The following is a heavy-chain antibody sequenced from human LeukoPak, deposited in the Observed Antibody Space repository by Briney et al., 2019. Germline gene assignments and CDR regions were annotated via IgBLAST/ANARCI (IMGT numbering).Heavy chain of an antibody. Sequence: SETLSLTCIVSSGSISNYYWSWIRQPPGKGLEYIGYINYSGSTDYSPSLRSRATISVDTSKNQFSLKLSSVTAADTAVYYCARHHSGSYSYFDYWGQGTLVTVSS. CDR2: INYSGST. V-gene: IGHV4-59*08. CDR3: ARHHSGSYSYFDY. CDR1: SGSISNYY. D-gene: IGHD1-26*01. J-gene: IGHJ4*02.